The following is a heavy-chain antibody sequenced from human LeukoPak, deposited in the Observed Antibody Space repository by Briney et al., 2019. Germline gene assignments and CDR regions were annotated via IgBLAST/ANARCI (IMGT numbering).Heavy chain of an antibody. CDR3: ARDASHNYYGSGSYYLHYLFDY. D-gene: IGHD3-10*01. CDR2: INPNSGGT. J-gene: IGHJ4*02. Sequence: ASVKVSCKASGYTFTGYYMHWVRQAPGQGLEWMGWINPNSGGTNYAQKFQGWVTMTRDTSISTAYMELSRLRSDDTAVYYCARDASHNYYGSGSYYLHYLFDYWGQGTLVTVSS. CDR1: GYTFTGYY. V-gene: IGHV1-2*04.